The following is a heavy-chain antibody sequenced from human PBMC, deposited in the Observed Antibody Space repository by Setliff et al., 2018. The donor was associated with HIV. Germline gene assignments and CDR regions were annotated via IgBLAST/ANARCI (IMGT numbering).Heavy chain of an antibody. CDR1: GGSISSYY. CDR3: ARVPRQLLKGAAAYFDY. J-gene: IGHJ4*02. CDR2: IYYTGST. D-gene: IGHD5-18*01. Sequence: SETLSLTCTVSGGSISSYYWSWIRQNPGKGLEWVGYIYYTGSTYYNPSLKSRVSISVDTSKNQLSLKLSSVTAADTAVYYCARVPRQLLKGAAAYFDYWGQGTLVTVSS. V-gene: IGHV4-59*01.